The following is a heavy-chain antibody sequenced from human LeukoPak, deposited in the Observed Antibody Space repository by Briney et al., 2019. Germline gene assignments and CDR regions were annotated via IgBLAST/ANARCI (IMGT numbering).Heavy chain of an antibody. CDR1: GGSISSFY. J-gene: IGHJ4*02. V-gene: IGHV4-59*01. CDR2: IYATGST. D-gene: IGHD6-19*01. CDR3: ARTAEYSSGWYIDS. Sequence: PETLSLTCTVSGGSISSFYWSWIRQPPGKRLEWIGYIYATGSTNYNPSLRSRVTISVDTSKNQFSLKLTSVTAADTAVYYCARTAEYSSGWYIDSWGQGILATVSS.